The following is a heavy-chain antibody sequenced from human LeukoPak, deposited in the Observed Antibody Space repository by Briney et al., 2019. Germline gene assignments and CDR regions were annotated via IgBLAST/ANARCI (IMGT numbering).Heavy chain of an antibody. CDR2: IIPILGIA. CDR1: GGTFSSYA. CDR3: ARDVNCGDSNFDY. J-gene: IGHJ4*02. D-gene: IGHD4-17*01. V-gene: IGHV1-69*04. Sequence: SVKVSCKASGGTFSSYAISWVRQAPGQGLEWMGRIIPILGIANYAQKFQGRVTITADKSTSTAYMELSSLRSEDTAVYYCARDVNCGDSNFDYWGQGTLVTVSS.